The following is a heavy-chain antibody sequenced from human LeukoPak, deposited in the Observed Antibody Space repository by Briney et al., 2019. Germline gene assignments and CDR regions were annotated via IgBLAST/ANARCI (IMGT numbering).Heavy chain of an antibody. J-gene: IGHJ4*02. CDR3: ARGGVGATVTFDY. D-gene: IGHD4-17*01. V-gene: IGHV1-69*04. CDR2: IIPILDIA. Sequence: SVKVSCKASGYTFTGYYMHWVRQAPGQGLEWMGRIIPILDIANYAQKFQGRVTITADKSTSTAYMELSSLRSEDTAVYYCARGGVGATVTFDYWGQGTLVTVSS. CDR1: GYTFTGYY.